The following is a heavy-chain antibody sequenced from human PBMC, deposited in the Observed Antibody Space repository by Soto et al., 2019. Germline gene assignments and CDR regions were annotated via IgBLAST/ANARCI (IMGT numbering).Heavy chain of an antibody. V-gene: IGHV4-39*01. CDR1: GESISSSSYY. CDR2: IYYSGRT. D-gene: IGHD2-21*02. J-gene: IGHJ4*02. Sequence: SETLSLTCSVSGESISSSSYYWGWIRQPPGKGLERIGSIYYSGRTYYNPSFKSRVTISIDTSKNQFSLKLSSVTATDTAVYYCARQRTTVVTQAYFDHWGQGALVTVSS. CDR3: ARQRTTVVTQAYFDH.